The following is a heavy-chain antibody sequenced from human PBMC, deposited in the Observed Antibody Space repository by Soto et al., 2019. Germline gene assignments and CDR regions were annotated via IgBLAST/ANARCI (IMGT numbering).Heavy chain of an antibody. V-gene: IGHV3-9*01. CDR1: GFTFDDYA. CDR2: ISWNSGSI. J-gene: IGHJ6*02. Sequence: EVQLVESGGGLVQPGRSLRLSCAASGFTFDDYAMHWVRQAPGKGLEWVSGISWNSGSIGYADSVKGRFTISRDNAKNSLYLQMNSLRAEDTALYYCAKAGYSYGPYYYYYGMDVWGQGTTVTVSS. CDR3: AKAGYSYGPYYYYYGMDV. D-gene: IGHD5-18*01.